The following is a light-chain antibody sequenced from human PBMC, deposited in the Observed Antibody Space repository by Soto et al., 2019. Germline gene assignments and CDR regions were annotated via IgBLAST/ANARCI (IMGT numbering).Light chain of an antibody. CDR3: CSYAGNYIYV. CDR1: SSDVGGYNY. J-gene: IGLJ1*01. CDR2: LVS. V-gene: IGLV2-11*01. Sequence: QSVLAQPRSVSGSPGQSVTISCTGTSSDVGGYNYVSWYQQHPGKAPKVMIYLVSKRPSGVPDRFSGSKSGNTASLTISGLQAEDEADYYCCSYAGNYIYVFGTGTKV.